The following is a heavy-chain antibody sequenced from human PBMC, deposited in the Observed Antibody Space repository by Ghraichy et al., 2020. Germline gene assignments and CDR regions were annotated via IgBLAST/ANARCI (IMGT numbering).Heavy chain of an antibody. J-gene: IGHJ4*02. D-gene: IGHD3-22*01. Sequence: SETLSLTCTVSGGSINDHYWTWIRQPAGKGLEWIGRIYTRGSANYSPSLRSRVTMSVDTSKHQVSLILTSVTAADTAIYYCAKSRNSYFDTSGYYDWGQGTLVTVSS. CDR2: IYTRGSA. V-gene: IGHV4-4*07. CDR3: AKSRNSYFDTSGYYD. CDR1: GGSINDHY.